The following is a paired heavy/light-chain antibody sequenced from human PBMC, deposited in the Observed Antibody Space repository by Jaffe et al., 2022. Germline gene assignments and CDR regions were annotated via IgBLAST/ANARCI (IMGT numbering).Heavy chain of an antibody. CDR2: INTNTGNP. V-gene: IGHV7-4-1*02. CDR1: GYTFTSYA. CDR3: AREDTGYCSSTSCPGGPWFDP. J-gene: IGHJ5*02. Sequence: QVQLVQSGSELKKPGASVKVSCKASGYTFTSYAMNWVRQAPGQGLEWMGWINTNTGNPTYAQGFTGRFVFSLDTSVSTAYLQISSLKAEDTAVYYCAREDTGYCSSTSCPGGPWFDPWGQGTLVTVSS. D-gene: IGHD2-2*01.
Light chain of an antibody. CDR3: AAWDDSLTNWV. J-gene: IGLJ3*02. V-gene: IGLV1-44*01. CDR1: SSNIGSNT. CDR2: SNN. Sequence: QSVLTQPPSASGTPGQRVTISCSGSSSNIGSNTVNWYQQLPGTAPKLLIYSNNQRPSGVPDRFSGSKSGTSASLAISGLQSEDEADYYCAAWDDSLTNWVFGGGTKLTVL.